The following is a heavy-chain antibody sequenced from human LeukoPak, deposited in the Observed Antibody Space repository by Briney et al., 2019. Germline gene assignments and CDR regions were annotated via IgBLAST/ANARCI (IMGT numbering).Heavy chain of an antibody. Sequence: GGALMLCCATSGFTFSIYEMTWVRWAPGKGLEMVSYVSSSGSSRFDADSVNGRFTISRDNARNSRYLQMNSWRAEDTAVYYCARESMVGATTPDYWGQGTLVTVSS. CDR1: GFTFSIYE. D-gene: IGHD1-26*01. CDR2: VSSSGSSR. CDR3: ARESMVGATTPDY. V-gene: IGHV3-48*03. J-gene: IGHJ4*02.